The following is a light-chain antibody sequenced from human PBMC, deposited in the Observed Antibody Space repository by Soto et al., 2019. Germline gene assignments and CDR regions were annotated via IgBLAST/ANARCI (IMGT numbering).Light chain of an antibody. CDR1: SSDVGGYKD. V-gene: IGLV2-14*01. J-gene: IGLJ2*01. CDR3: SSFTSSSTSVV. Sequence: QSALTQPASVSGSPGQSITISCTGTSSDVGGYKDVSWYQQHPGKAPKLMIYDVSNRSSGVSNRFSGSKSGNTDSLTISGIQAEDEDDYYCSSFTSSSTSVVFGGGTKLTVL. CDR2: DVS.